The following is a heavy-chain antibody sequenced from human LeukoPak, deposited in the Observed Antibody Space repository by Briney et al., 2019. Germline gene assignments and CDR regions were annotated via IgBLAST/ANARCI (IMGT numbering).Heavy chain of an antibody. J-gene: IGHJ4*02. V-gene: IGHV3-30*02. Sequence: GGSLRLSCAASGFSFTSYGMHWVRQAPGKGLEWVAFIRYDGSHKYYEDSVKGRFTIYRDNSNNTLFLQMHSLRSEDTAVFYCAKDTIVVVINNYFDYWGQGTLVTVSS. CDR2: IRYDGSHK. D-gene: IGHD3-22*01. CDR3: AKDTIVVVINNYFDY. CDR1: GFSFTSYG.